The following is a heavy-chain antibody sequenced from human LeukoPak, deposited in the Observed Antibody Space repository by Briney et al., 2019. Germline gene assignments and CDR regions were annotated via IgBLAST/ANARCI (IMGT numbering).Heavy chain of an antibody. Sequence: SETLSLTCTVSGGSISSGDYYWSWIRQPPGKGLEWIGYIYYSESTYYNPSLKSRVTISVDTSKNQFSLKLSSVTAADTAVYYCARVEYNWNDEGFDYWGQGTLVTVSS. CDR3: ARVEYNWNDEGFDY. D-gene: IGHD1-20*01. CDR2: IYYSEST. J-gene: IGHJ4*02. CDR1: GGSISSGDYY. V-gene: IGHV4-30-4*08.